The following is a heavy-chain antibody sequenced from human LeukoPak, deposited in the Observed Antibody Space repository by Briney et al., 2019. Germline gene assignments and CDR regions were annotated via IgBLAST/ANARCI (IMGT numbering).Heavy chain of an antibody. CDR2: IYYSGST. D-gene: IGHD2-2*01. Sequence: PSETLSLTCTVSGGSISSGGYYCTWIRQHPGKGLEWIGYIYYSGSTYYNPSLTSRVTISVDTSKNQFSLKLSSVTAADTAVYYCTRSRYCSSTSCYGMDVWGQGTTVTVSS. V-gene: IGHV4-31*03. CDR1: GGSISSGGYY. J-gene: IGHJ6*02. CDR3: TRSRYCSSTSCYGMDV.